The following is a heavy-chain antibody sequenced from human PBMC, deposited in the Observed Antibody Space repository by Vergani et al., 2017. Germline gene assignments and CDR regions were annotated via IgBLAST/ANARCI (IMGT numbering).Heavy chain of an antibody. CDR1: GFTFGDYY. CDR2: IKRDGTET. V-gene: IGHV3-7*01. CDR3: ARIRCGSAPYLHY. Sequence: EVHLEESGGGLVQPGGSLRLSCAASGFTFGDYYMAWIRLAPGKGLDWVASIKRDGTETFYVDAVKGRFTISRDNAKTTLYMQMNSLRDEDRGVYYCARIRCGSAPYLHYWGEGTLVTVAS. J-gene: IGHJ1*01. D-gene: IGHD1-1*01.